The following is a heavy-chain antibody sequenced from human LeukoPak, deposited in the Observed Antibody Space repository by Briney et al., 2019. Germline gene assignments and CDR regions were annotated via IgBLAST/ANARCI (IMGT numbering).Heavy chain of an antibody. CDR3: ARDCGYYDSSGYYSNWFDP. D-gene: IGHD3-22*01. J-gene: IGHJ5*02. Sequence: GASVKVSCKASGYTFTSYYMHWVRQAPGQGLEWMGIINPSGGSTSYAQKFQGRVTMTRDTSTSTVYMELSSLRSEDTAVYYCARDCGYYDSSGYYSNWFDPWGQGTLVTVSS. CDR1: GYTFTSYY. V-gene: IGHV1-46*01. CDR2: INPSGGST.